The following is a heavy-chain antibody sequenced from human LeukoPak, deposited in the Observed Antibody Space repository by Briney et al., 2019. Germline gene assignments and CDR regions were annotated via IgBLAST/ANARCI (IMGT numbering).Heavy chain of an antibody. V-gene: IGHV4-31*03. J-gene: IGHJ6*04. D-gene: IGHD3-10*01. CDR2: IYYSGST. CDR1: GGSISSGGYY. Sequence: SQTLSLTCTVSGGSISSGGYYWSWIRQHPGKGLEWIGYIYYSGSTYYNPSLKSRVTISVDTSKNQFSLKLSSVTAADTAVYYCAREDTMVRGVMDYGMDVWGKGTTVTVSS. CDR3: AREDTMVRGVMDYGMDV.